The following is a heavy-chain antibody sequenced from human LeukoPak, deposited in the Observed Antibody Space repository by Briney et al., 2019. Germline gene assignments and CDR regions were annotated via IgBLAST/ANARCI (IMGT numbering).Heavy chain of an antibody. J-gene: IGHJ5*02. CDR1: GFTFRSYA. CDR2: ISGSGGKT. CDR3: AKDSGYDCTTFDP. Sequence: GGSLRLSCAVSGFTFRSYAMSWVRQAPGKGLEWVSGISGSGGKTDYADSVKGRFTISRDNWKNTLTLQMNSLRVEDTAVYYCAKDSGYDCTTFDPWGQGTLVTVSS. D-gene: IGHD5-12*01. V-gene: IGHV3-23*01.